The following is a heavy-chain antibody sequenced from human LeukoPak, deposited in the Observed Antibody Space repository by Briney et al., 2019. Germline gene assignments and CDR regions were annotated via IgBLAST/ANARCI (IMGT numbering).Heavy chain of an antibody. D-gene: IGHD2-2*01. CDR2: INWNGGST. CDR3: ARGYCSSTSCYIFDY. J-gene: IGHJ4*02. V-gene: IGHV3-20*04. CDR1: GFTFDDYG. Sequence: GGSLRLSCAASGFTFDDYGMSWVRQAPGKGLEWVSGINWNGGSTGYADSVKGRFTISRDNAKNSLYLQMNSLRAEDTALYYCARGYCSSTSCYIFDYWGQGTLVTVSS.